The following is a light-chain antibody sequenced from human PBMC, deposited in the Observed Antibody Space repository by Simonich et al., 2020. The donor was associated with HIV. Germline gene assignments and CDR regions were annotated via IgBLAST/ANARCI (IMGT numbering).Light chain of an antibody. CDR1: SIDIAMYNY. CDR3: SSYTSGTTWV. CDR2: DVS. J-gene: IGLJ3*02. V-gene: IGLV2-14*01. Sequence: QSALTQPASVSGSPGQSLTISCTGISIDIAMYNYFSWYQQHPGKAPKLMIYDVSKRPSGVSIRFSGSKSGNTASLTISGLQAEDEADYYCSSYTSGTTWVFGGGTKLTVL.